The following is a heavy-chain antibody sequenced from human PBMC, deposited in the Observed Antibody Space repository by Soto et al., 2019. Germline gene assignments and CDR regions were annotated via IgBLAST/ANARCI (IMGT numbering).Heavy chain of an antibody. CDR1: GFTFDDYA. J-gene: IGHJ4*02. V-gene: IGHV3-9*01. CDR2: ISWNSGNI. D-gene: IGHD5-18*01. CDR3: VRSKGGYSYGTPFDY. Sequence: EVQLEESGGALVQPGRSLRLSCAASGFTFDDYAMYWVRQVLGKGLEWVSSISWNSGNIDYADSVKGRFTTSRDNGKNSLYLQMNSLRPEDTALYYCVRSKGGYSYGTPFDYWGQGTLVTVSS.